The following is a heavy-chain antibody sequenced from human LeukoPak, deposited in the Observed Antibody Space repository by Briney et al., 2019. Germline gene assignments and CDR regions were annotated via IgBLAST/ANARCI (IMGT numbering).Heavy chain of an antibody. CDR2: IYHSGST. V-gene: IGHV4-38-2*01. CDR3: ARHEGPPGPYYFDY. J-gene: IGHJ4*02. CDR1: GYSISSGYY. Sequence: PSETLSLTCAVSGYSISSGYYWGWIRQPPGKGLEWIGSIYHSGSTYYNPSPKSRVTISVGTSRNQFSLKLSSVTAADTAVYYCARHEGPPGPYYFDYWGQGTLVTVSS.